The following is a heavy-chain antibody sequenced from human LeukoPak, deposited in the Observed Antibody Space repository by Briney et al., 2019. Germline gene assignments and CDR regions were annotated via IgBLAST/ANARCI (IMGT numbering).Heavy chain of an antibody. CDR3: ARGGNYDILTGYSNFDY. D-gene: IGHD3-9*01. CDR1: GFTLSTYA. CDR2: TSSSDAGT. Sequence: GGSLRLSCAASGFTLSTYAMSWVRQTPGKGLEWVAATSSSDAGTYHADSVRGRSTISRDNSKNTLYLQMNSLRAEDTAVYYCARGGNYDILTGYSNFDYWGQGTLVTVSS. V-gene: IGHV3-23*01. J-gene: IGHJ4*02.